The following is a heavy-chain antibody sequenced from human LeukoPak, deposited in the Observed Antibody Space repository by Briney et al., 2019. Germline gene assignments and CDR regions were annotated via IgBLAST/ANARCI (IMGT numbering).Heavy chain of an antibody. D-gene: IGHD2-21*02. CDR2: INPRGGSA. CDR3: ARDQGYCGGDCYSRFHWFDP. J-gene: IGHJ5*02. CDR1: GYTFTSYY. Sequence: ASVKVSCKTSGYTFTSYYMHWVRQAPGQGLEWMGIINPRGGSASSAQKFQGRVTITADESTSTAYMELSSLRSEDTAVYYCARDQGYCGGDCYSRFHWFDPWGQGTLVTVSS. V-gene: IGHV1-46*01.